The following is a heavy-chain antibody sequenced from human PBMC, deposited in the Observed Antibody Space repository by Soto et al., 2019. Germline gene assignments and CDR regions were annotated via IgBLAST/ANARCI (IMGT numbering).Heavy chain of an antibody. CDR3: ARDHYYDSSGYYDYYYYYGMDV. Sequence: SETLSLTXTVSGGSISSYYWSWIRQPAGKGLEWIGRIYTSGSTNYNPSLKSRVTMSVDTSKNQFSLKLSSVTAADTAVYYCARDHYYDSSGYYDYYYYYGMDVWGQGTPVTV. V-gene: IGHV4-4*07. J-gene: IGHJ6*02. CDR2: IYTSGST. CDR1: GGSISSYY. D-gene: IGHD3-22*01.